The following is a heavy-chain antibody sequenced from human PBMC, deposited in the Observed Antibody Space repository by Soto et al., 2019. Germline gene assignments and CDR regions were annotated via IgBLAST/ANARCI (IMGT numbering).Heavy chain of an antibody. Sequence: DVQLVESGGGLVQPGGSLRLSCAASGFTFSNYDMHWVRQPTGKGLEWVSAIGTSGDTYYPASVRGRFTIARENAKNSLYLQMNSLRAGDTAVYYCARGVGAYFDYWGQGALVTVSS. CDR3: ARGVGAYFDY. V-gene: IGHV3-13*04. CDR1: GFTFSNYD. J-gene: IGHJ4*02. D-gene: IGHD1-26*01. CDR2: IGTSGDT.